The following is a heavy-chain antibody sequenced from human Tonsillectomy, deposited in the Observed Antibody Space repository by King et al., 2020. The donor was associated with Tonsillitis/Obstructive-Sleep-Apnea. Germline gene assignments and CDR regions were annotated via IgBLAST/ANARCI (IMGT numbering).Heavy chain of an antibody. Sequence: QLQESGPGLVKPSETLSLTCTVSGGSISSYYWSWIRQPPGKGLEWIGYIYYSGSTNYNPSLESRVTISVDTSKNQFSLKLSSVTAADTAVYYCARAEYLEDAFDIWGQGTMVTVSS. CDR3: ARAEYLEDAFDI. J-gene: IGHJ3*02. CDR2: IYYSGST. CDR1: GGSISSYY. V-gene: IGHV4-59*01. D-gene: IGHD2/OR15-2a*01.